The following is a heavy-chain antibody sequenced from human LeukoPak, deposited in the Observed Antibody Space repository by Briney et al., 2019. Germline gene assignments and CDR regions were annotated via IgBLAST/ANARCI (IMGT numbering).Heavy chain of an antibody. CDR1: GFTFSSYS. D-gene: IGHD2-15*01. J-gene: IGHJ6*03. CDR3: ARVLRYCSGGNCYSGGLGYMDV. V-gene: IGHV3-48*01. Sequence: GGSLRLSCAASGFTFSSYSMNWVRQAPGKGLEWVSYITFSSSIIYYADSVKGRFTISRDNAKNSLYLQMNSLRAEDTAVYYCARVLRYCSGGNCYSGGLGYMDVWGKGTTVTISS. CDR2: ITFSSSII.